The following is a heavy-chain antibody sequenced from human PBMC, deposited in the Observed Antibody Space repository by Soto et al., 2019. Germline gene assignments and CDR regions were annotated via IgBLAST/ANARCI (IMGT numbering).Heavy chain of an antibody. CDR1: GFTFSNYW. Sequence: PGGSLRLSCAASGFTFSNYWMHWVRQAPGEGLVWVSRINSDGSTTNYADSVKGRFTVSRDNAKNTLYLQMNSLRAEETAIYYCARGGLHAYYKDNWGQGILVTVSS. J-gene: IGHJ4*02. CDR3: ARGGLHAYYKDN. CDR2: INSDGSTT. D-gene: IGHD3-10*01. V-gene: IGHV3-74*01.